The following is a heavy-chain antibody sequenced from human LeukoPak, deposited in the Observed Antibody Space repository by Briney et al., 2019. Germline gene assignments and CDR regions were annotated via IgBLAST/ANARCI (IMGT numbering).Heavy chain of an antibody. CDR1: GFTFSSYG. V-gene: IGHV3-30*03. Sequence: GRALRLSCAASGFTFSSYGMHWVRQAPGKGLEWVAVISYDGSNKYYADSVKGRFTISRDNAKNSLYLQMNSLRAEDTAVYYCARTRWFKGYKGGNAFDIWGQGTMVTVSS. CDR3: ARTRWFKGYKGGNAFDI. J-gene: IGHJ3*02. D-gene: IGHD5-24*01. CDR2: ISYDGSNK.